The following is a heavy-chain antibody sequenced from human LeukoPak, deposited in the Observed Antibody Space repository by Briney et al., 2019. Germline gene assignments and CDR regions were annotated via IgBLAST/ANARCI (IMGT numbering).Heavy chain of an antibody. CDR3: ARPYCSSTSCPYYFDY. J-gene: IGHJ4*02. V-gene: IGHV3-66*02. D-gene: IGHD2-2*01. CDR2: IYSGGST. CDR1: GFTVSSNY. Sequence: AGGSLRLSCAASGFTVSSNYMSWVRQAPGKGLEWVSVIYSGGSTYYADSVKGRFTISIDNSKNTLYLQMNSLRAEDTAVYYCARPYCSSTSCPYYFDYWGQGTLVTVSS.